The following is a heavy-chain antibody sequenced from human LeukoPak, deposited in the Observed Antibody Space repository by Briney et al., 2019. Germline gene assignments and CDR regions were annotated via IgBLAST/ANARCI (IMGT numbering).Heavy chain of an antibody. CDR1: GFTFSSYW. CDR3: ARQWAVAGAYYYYGMDV. D-gene: IGHD6-19*01. Sequence: PGGSLRLSCAASGFTFSSYWMHWVRQAPGKGLVWVSRINSDGSSTSYADSVKGRFTISRDNAKNSLYLQMNSLKASDTAMYYCARQWAVAGAYYYYGMDVWGQGTTVTVSS. J-gene: IGHJ6*02. CDR2: INSDGSST. V-gene: IGHV3-74*01.